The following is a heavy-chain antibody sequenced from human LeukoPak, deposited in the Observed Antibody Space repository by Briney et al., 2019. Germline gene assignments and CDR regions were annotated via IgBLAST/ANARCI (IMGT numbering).Heavy chain of an antibody. V-gene: IGHV3-13*01. CDR3: ARDRHGMAV. J-gene: IGHJ6*02. Sequence: GGSLRLPCAASGFTLSSYDMHWVRQVTGEGLEWVSAIGVAGDTYYPGSVKGRFIITRENAKNSLYLQMNSLRVEDTAVYYCARDRHGMAVWGQGTTVVVSS. CDR2: IGVAGDT. CDR1: GFTLSSYD.